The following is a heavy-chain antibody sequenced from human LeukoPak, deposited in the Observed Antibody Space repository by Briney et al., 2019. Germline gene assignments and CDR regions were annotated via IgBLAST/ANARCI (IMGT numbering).Heavy chain of an antibody. V-gene: IGHV3-21*01. CDR2: ISSSSYI. CDR3: ARDSSGYYGVYYFDY. J-gene: IGHJ4*02. Sequence: PGGSLRLSCAASGFTFSSYSMNWVRQAPGKGLEWVSSISSSSYIYYADSVKGRFTISRDNAKNSLYLKMNSLRAEDTAVYYCARDSSGYYGVYYFDYWGQGTLVTVSS. D-gene: IGHD3-22*01. CDR1: GFTFSSYS.